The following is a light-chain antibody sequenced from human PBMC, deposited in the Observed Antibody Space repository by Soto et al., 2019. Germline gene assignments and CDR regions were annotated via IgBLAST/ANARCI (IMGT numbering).Light chain of an antibody. CDR1: QGISSY. CDR2: AAS. CDR3: QQYYSYPRT. J-gene: IGKJ1*01. V-gene: IGKV1-8*01. Sequence: AIRMTQSSSSLSASTGDRVTITCRASQGISSYLAWYQQKPGKAPKLLIYAASTLQSGVPSRFSGSGSGTDFTLTISCLQSVDFATYYCQQYYSYPRTFGQGTKVEIK.